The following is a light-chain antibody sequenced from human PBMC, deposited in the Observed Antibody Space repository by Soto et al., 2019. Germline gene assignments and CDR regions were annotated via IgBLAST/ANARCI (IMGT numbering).Light chain of an antibody. CDR1: SSDIGGYNY. J-gene: IGLJ1*01. CDR2: EVS. Sequence: QSALTQPASVSGSPGQSITISCTGTSSDIGGYNYVSWYQQHPGKAPQLMIYEVSNRPSGVSNRFPGSKSGNTASLTISGLQAEDEADYYCGSYTITSARYVFGAGTKLTVL. V-gene: IGLV2-14*01. CDR3: GSYTITSARYV.